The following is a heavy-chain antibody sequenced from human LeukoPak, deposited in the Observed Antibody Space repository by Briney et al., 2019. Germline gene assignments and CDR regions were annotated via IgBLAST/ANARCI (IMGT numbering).Heavy chain of an antibody. CDR3: ARVQGYYDSSGYSNLYYFGY. Sequence: PSQTLSLTCAVSGGSMSSVSNFWSWIRQPAGKGLEWIGRIHTSGNPNYNPSLKSRVTISVDTSKNQFSLQLNSVTAADTAVYYCARVQGYYDSSGYSNLYYFGYWGQGTLVTVSS. D-gene: IGHD3-22*01. J-gene: IGHJ4*02. CDR2: IHTSGNP. CDR1: GGSMSSVSNF. V-gene: IGHV4-61*02.